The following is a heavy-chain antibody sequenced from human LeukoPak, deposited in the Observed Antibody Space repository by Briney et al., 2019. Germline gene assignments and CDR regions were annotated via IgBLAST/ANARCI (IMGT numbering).Heavy chain of an antibody. CDR3: ARVWWYSSSWYWDF. Sequence: GGSLRLSCAASGFTFSGSATHWVRQASGKGLEWVGRIRSKANSYATAYAASVKGRFTISRDDSKNTAYLQMNSLRAEDTALYYCARVWWYSSSWYWDFWGQGTLVTVAS. CDR2: IRSKANSYAT. CDR1: GFTFSGSA. D-gene: IGHD6-13*01. J-gene: IGHJ4*02. V-gene: IGHV3-73*01.